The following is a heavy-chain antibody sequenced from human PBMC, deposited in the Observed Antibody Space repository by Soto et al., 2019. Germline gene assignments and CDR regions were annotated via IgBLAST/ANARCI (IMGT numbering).Heavy chain of an antibody. V-gene: IGHV1-69*13. J-gene: IGHJ4*02. CDR1: GGTFSSYA. CDR2: IIPIFGTA. D-gene: IGHD3-9*01. Sequence: SVKVSCKASGGTFSSYAISWVRQAPGQGLEWMGGIIPIFGTANYAQKFQGRVTITADESTSTAYMELSSLRSEDTAVYYCARDGYYDILTGYYQDYWGQGTLVTVYS. CDR3: ARDGYYDILTGYYQDY.